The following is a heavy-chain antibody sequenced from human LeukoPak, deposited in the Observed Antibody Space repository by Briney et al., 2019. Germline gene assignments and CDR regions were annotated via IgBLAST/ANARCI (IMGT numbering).Heavy chain of an antibody. CDR1: GGSISSSTYY. D-gene: IGHD2/OR15-2a*01. V-gene: IGHV4-39*01. J-gene: IGHJ4*02. Sequence: PSETLSLTCTVSGGSISSSTYYWGWIRQPPGRGLEWIGSISYSGSTYYNPSLKSRVTMSVDTSKNQFSLKMSSVTAADTAIYYCARRGSTTRLLASFDFWGQGTLVTVSS. CDR3: ARRGSTTRLLASFDF. CDR2: ISYSGST.